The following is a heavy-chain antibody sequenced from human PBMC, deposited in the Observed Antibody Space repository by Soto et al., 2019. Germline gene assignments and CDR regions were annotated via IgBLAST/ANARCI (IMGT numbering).Heavy chain of an antibody. D-gene: IGHD6-19*01. V-gene: IGHV3-49*04. CDR1: GFTFGDYA. CDR3: AKVIGAVAGMSDY. Sequence: GGSLRLSCTTSGFTFGDYALSWVRQAPGKGLEWVGFIRRNAYGGTTDYAASVKGRFTISRDNSKNTLYLQMNSLRAEDTAVYYCAKVIGAVAGMSDYWGQGTLVTVSS. J-gene: IGHJ4*02. CDR2: IRRNAYGGTT.